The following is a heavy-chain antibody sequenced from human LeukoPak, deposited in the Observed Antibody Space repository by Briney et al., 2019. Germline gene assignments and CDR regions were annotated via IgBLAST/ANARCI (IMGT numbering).Heavy chain of an antibody. CDR3: AREGCSSTSCLCYFDY. CDR2: INPNSGGT. D-gene: IGHD2-2*01. CDR1: GYTFTGYY. J-gene: IGHJ4*02. Sequence: ASVKVSCKASGYTFTGYYMHWVRQAPGQGLEWMGWINPNSGGTNYAQKFQGRVTMTRDTSISTAYMELSRLRSDDTAVYYCAREGCSSTSCLCYFDYWGQGTLVTVSS. V-gene: IGHV1-2*02.